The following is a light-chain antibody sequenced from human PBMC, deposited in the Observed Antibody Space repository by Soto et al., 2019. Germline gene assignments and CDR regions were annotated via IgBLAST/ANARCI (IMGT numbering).Light chain of an antibody. CDR1: QSISDT. Sequence: EIVMTQSPATLSVSPGGRATLSCRASQSISDTLAWYQQKPGQAPRLLIHGASTRAPGFPARFSGSGSGTDFTLTISSLQSEDFAVYYCQQYNNWPPVTFGQGTKVDIK. V-gene: IGKV3-15*01. CDR2: GAS. CDR3: QQYNNWPPVT. J-gene: IGKJ1*01.